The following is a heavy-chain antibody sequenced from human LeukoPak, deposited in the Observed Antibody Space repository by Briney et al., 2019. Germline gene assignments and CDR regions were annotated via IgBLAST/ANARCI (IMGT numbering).Heavy chain of an antibody. V-gene: IGHV1-2*02. CDR1: GGTFSSYA. J-gene: IGHJ5*02. D-gene: IGHD5-18*01. CDR3: ARDFRAAMVSDWFDP. CDR2: INPNSGGT. Sequence: ASVKVSCKASGGTFSSYAIRWVRQAPGQGLEWMGWINPNSGGTNYAQKFQGRVTMTRDTSISTAYMELSRLRSDDTAVYYCARDFRAAMVSDWFDPWGQGTLVTVSS.